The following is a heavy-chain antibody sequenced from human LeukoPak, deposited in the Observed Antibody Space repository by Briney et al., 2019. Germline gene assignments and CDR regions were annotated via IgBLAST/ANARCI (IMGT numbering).Heavy chain of an antibody. Sequence: GGSLRLSCTVSGFTFNNYGMHWVRQAPGKGLVWVALISYDGSIKYYADSVKGRFTISRDNSKNTLYLQMNSLKAEDTALYYCAKRRGLEVLYYYYMDVWGKGTTVTVSS. J-gene: IGHJ6*03. CDR3: AKRRGLEVLYYYYMDV. CDR1: GFTFNNYG. D-gene: IGHD1-7*01. CDR2: ISYDGSIK. V-gene: IGHV3-30*18.